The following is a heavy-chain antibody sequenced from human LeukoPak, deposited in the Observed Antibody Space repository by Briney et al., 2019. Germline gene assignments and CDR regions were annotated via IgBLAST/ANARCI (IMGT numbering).Heavy chain of an antibody. V-gene: IGHV3-23*01. D-gene: IGHD1-26*01. Sequence: GGSLRLSCAASGFTFSSYAMSWVRQAPGKGLEWVSAISGSGGSTYYADSVKGRFTISRDNSKNTLYLQMNSLRAEDTAVYYCARDRGGGATTMLDFDYWGQGTLVTVSS. CDR1: GFTFSSYA. CDR3: ARDRGGGATTMLDFDY. J-gene: IGHJ4*02. CDR2: ISGSGGST.